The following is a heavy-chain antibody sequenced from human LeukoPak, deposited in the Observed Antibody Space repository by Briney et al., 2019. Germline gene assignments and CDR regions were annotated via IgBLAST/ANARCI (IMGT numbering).Heavy chain of an antibody. CDR2: FDPEDGET. CDR1: GYTLTELS. D-gene: IGHD2-8*01. CDR3: ATVMGI. Sequence: ASVKVSCKVSGYTLTELSMHWVRQAPGKGLEWMGGFDPEDGETIYAQKFQGRVTMTGDTSTDTACMELSSLRSEDTAVYYCATVMGIWGQGTMVTVSS. V-gene: IGHV1-24*01. J-gene: IGHJ3*02.